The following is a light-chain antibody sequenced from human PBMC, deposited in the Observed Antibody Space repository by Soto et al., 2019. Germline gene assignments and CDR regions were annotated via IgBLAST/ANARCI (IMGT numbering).Light chain of an antibody. CDR2: DVS. J-gene: IGLJ1*01. CDR1: SSDIGTYNY. Sequence: QSVLTQPASGSGSLGRSITISSTGTSSDIGTYNYVSWYQQHPGKAPKLMIYDVSNRPSGVSDRFSGSKSGNTASLTISGLQADDEADYYCSSSTSSSILYVFGTGTKVTVL. CDR3: SSSTSSSILYV. V-gene: IGLV2-14*03.